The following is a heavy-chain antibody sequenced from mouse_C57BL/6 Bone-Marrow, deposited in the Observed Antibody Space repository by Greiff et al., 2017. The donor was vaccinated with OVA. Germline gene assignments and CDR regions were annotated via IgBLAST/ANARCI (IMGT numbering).Heavy chain of an antibody. CDR3: APLYGSLFAY. CDR1: GYTFTSYG. V-gene: IGHV1-81*01. CDR2: IYPRSGNT. D-gene: IGHD1-1*01. Sequence: QVQLQQSGAELARPGASVKLSCKASGYTFTSYGISWVKQRTGQGLEWIGEIYPRSGNTYYNEKFKGKATLTADNSSSTAYMELRSLTSEDSAVYFCAPLYGSLFAYWGQGTLVTVSA. J-gene: IGHJ3*01.